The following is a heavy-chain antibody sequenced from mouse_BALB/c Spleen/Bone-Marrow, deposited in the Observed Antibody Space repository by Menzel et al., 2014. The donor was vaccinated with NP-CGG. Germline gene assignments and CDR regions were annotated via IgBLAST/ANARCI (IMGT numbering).Heavy chain of an antibody. Sequence: QAQLQQSGAELVKPGASVKLSCKASGYTFTSYYMCWVKQRPGQGLEWIGEINPSNGGTNFNEKFKSKATLTVDKSSSTAYMSLSSLTSEDSAVYYCTRSRRAMDHSAQITSGAVST. CDR1: GYTFTSYY. CDR2: INPSNGGT. D-gene: IGHD2-12*01. CDR3: TRSRRAMDH. J-gene: IGHJ4*01. V-gene: IGHV1S81*02.